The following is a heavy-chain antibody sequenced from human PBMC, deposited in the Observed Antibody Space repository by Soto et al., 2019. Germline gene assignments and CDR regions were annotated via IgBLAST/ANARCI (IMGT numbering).Heavy chain of an antibody. D-gene: IGHD4-17*01. Sequence: GESLKISCKGSGYSFTSYWIGWVRQMPGKGLEWMGIIYPGDSDTRYSPSFQGQVTISADKSISTAYLQWSSLKASDTAMYYCARTDYEETYYYYYGMDVWGHGTTVTVSS. CDR2: IYPGDSDT. CDR1: GYSFTSYW. CDR3: ARTDYEETYYYYYGMDV. V-gene: IGHV5-51*01. J-gene: IGHJ6*02.